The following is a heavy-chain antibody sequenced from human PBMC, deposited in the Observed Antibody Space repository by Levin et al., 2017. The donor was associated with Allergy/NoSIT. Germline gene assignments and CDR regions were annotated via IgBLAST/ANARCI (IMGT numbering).Heavy chain of an antibody. D-gene: IGHD1-7*01. V-gene: IGHV4-4*07. CDR1: GDSISSYY. CDR2: IYISGRT. CDR3: TRDQAPNWNYEYFDL. J-gene: IGHJ2*01. Sequence: SETLSLTCTVSGDSISSYYWSWIRQPAGKGLEWIGRIYISGRTNYNPSLRSRVTLSVDTSKNQFSLQLSSVTAADTAVYYCTRDQAPNWNYEYFDLWGRGTLVTVSS.